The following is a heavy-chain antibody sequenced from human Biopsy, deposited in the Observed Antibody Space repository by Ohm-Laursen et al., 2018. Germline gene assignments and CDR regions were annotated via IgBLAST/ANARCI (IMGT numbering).Heavy chain of an antibody. V-gene: IGHV4-39*01. Sequence: VTLSLTCTVSSGSISDSNYHWGWIRQSLGRGLEWIGNIYNSGNTDSSRSLKSQVTISVDTYNNQFYLKLSSVTAADTAVYYCARQVDFWSGYVDYWGQGTLVAVSS. CDR3: ARQVDFWSGYVDY. CDR2: IYNSGNT. CDR1: SGSISDSNYH. J-gene: IGHJ4*02. D-gene: IGHD3-3*01.